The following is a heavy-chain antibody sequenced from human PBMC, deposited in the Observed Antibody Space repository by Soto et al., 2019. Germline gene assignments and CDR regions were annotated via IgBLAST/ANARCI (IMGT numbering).Heavy chain of an antibody. D-gene: IGHD6-19*01. V-gene: IGHV1-69*12. Sequence: QVQLVQSGAEVKKPGSSVKVSCKVSGGTFSNYAIDWVRLAPGHGLEWMGGIVPNFGTTYYTQKFQSRATIIADDSTTTAYLEMSSLRSEDTAIYYWARVEAVAGLYNYHGLDVWGQGTAVTVSS. CDR1: GGTFSNYA. CDR3: ARVEAVAGLYNYHGLDV. J-gene: IGHJ6*02. CDR2: IVPNFGTT.